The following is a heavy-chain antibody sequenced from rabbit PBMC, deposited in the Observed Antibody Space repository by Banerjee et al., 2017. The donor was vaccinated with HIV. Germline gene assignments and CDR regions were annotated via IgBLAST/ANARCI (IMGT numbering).Heavy chain of an antibody. Sequence: QEQLEESGGDLVKPGASLTLTCTASGFSFSSGADMCWVRQAPGKGLEWIACIWSRSSDTYYASWAKGRFTISRHNAQNTLYLQLNSLTAADTATYFCARAGGGGAGGAFNLWGPGTLVTVS. CDR2: IWSRSSDT. CDR1: GFSFSSGAD. V-gene: IGHV1S45*01. J-gene: IGHJ4*01. D-gene: IGHD4-2*01. CDR3: ARAGGGGAGGAFNL.